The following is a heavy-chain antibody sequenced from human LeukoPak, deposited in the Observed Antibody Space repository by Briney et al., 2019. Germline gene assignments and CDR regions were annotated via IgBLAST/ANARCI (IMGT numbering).Heavy chain of an antibody. CDR3: ARDVNDSSGYNYYIDV. V-gene: IGHV3-7*01. CDR1: GFTFSSYW. J-gene: IGHJ6*03. D-gene: IGHD3-22*01. CDR2: IKQDGSEK. Sequence: GGSLRLSCAASGFTFSSYWMSWVRQAPGKGLEWVANIKQDGSEKYYVDSVKGRFTISRDNAKNSLYLQMNSLRAEDTAVYYCARDVNDSSGYNYYIDVWGRGTTVPVSS.